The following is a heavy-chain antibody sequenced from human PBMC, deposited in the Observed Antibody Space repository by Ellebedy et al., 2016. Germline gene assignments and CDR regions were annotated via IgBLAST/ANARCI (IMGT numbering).Heavy chain of an antibody. CDR3: ARGPAVGMLRY. CDR2: IYYSEST. V-gene: IGHV4-39*01. CDR1: GGSISSSSYY. J-gene: IGHJ4*02. Sequence: GSLRLSCTVSGGSISSSSYYRGWIRQPPGKGLEWMGSIYYSESTYYNPSLKSRVTISVDTSKNQFSLKLSSVTAADTAVYYCARGPAVGMLRYWGQGTMVTVSS. D-gene: IGHD6-19*01.